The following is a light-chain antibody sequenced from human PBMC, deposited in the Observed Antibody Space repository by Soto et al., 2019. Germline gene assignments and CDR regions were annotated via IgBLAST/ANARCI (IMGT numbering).Light chain of an antibody. CDR2: DAS. CDR3: HQYGSSPPLT. CDR1: QTVRNNY. V-gene: IGKV3-20*01. Sequence: EFVLTQSPGTLSLSPGERATLSCRASQTVRNNYLAWYQQKPGQAPRLLIYDASSRATGIPDRFSGGGSGTDFTLTISRLEPEDFAVYYCHQYGSSPPLTFGGGTKVDIK. J-gene: IGKJ4*01.